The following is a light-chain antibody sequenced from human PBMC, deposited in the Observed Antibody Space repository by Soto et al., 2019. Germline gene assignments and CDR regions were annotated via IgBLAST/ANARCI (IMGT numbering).Light chain of an antibody. J-gene: IGKJ1*01. CDR1: QSVSSY. Sequence: EIVLTHSPATLSLSPLEIAALSCRASQSVSSYLAWYQQKPGQAPRLLIYDASTRATGIPARFSGSGSGTDFTLTISSLEPEDFAVYYCQQRLMTFGQGTKVDIK. CDR2: DAS. CDR3: QQRLMT. V-gene: IGKV3-11*01.